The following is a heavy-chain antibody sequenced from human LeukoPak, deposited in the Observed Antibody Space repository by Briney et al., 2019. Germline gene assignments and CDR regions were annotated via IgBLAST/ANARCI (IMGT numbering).Heavy chain of an antibody. CDR2: SNGAST. CDR3: AKRGSVGTLGHFDY. CDR1: GFTFTNHA. J-gene: IGHJ4*02. Sequence: PRGSLRLSCAASGFTFTNHAMSWVRQAPGKGLEWVSGSNGASTYYVDSVKGRFTISRDNSKNTLFLQMNSLRAEDTAVYYCAKRGSVGTLGHFDYWGQGTLVTVSS. V-gene: IGHV3-23*01. D-gene: IGHD6-13*01.